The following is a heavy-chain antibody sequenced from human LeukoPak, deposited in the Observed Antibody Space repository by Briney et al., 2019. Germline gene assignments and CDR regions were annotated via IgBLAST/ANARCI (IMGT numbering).Heavy chain of an antibody. CDR3: AREPNVVVVAATPLDY. V-gene: IGHV1-18*01. D-gene: IGHD2-15*01. CDR1: GYTFTSYG. CDR2: ISAYNGNT. Sequence: ASVTVSCKASGYTFTSYGISWVRQAPGQGLEWMGWISAYNGNTNYAQKLQGRVTMTTDTSTSTAYMELRSLRSDDTAVYYCAREPNVVVVAATPLDYWGQGTLVTVSS. J-gene: IGHJ4*02.